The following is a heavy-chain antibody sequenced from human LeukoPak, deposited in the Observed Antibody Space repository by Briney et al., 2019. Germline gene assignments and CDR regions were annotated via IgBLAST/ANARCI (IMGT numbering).Heavy chain of an antibody. D-gene: IGHD4-17*01. J-gene: IGHJ1*01. V-gene: IGHV1-69*13. Sequence: SVKVSCKASGGTLSSYAISWVRQAPGQGLEWMGGIIPIFGTANYAQKFQGRVTITADESTSTAYMELSSLRSDDTAVYYCARMQYGDPHSEYFQHWGQGTLVTVSS. CDR3: ARMQYGDPHSEYFQH. CDR2: IIPIFGTA. CDR1: GGTLSSYA.